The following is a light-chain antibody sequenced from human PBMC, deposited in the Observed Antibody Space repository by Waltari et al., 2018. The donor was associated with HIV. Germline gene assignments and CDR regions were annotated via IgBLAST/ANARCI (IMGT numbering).Light chain of an antibody. V-gene: IGKV4-1*01. J-gene: IGKJ1*01. CDR2: WAS. CDR3: QQFFTFPRT. Sequence: DIVMTQSPDSLAVSLGERATISCKSSQTVLYNSNNKNHLAWYQQKAGQPPKLLIYWASIREIGVPERFTGSGSGTEFNLTISSLRADDVAVYYCQQFFTFPRTFGQGTKVEI. CDR1: QTVLYNSNNKNH.